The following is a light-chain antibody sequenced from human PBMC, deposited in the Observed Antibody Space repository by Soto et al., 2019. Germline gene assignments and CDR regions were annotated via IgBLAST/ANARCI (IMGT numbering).Light chain of an antibody. J-gene: IGKJ5*01. CDR2: AAS. V-gene: IGKV1D-12*01. Sequence: DIQMTQSPSSVSASVGDSLTITCRASQGIRSWLAWYQQKPGKAPKLLIYAASRSGVPSRFSGSASGTDVTITISSLQSEDCETYDGQQANCFPITFGQGTRLEI. CDR1: QGIRSW. CDR3: QQANCFPIT.